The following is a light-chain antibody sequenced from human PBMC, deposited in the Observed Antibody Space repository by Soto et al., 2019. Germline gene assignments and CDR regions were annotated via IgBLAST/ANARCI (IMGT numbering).Light chain of an antibody. J-gene: IGLJ1*01. V-gene: IGLV2-14*01. CDR1: SRDVGGYNS. CDR3: SSYTTGGSYV. CDR2: DVS. Sequence: QSVLTQPASVSGSPGLSIAISCTGTSRDVGGYNSVSWYQQQPGKVPKLMIYDVSNRPSGVSNRFSGSKSGNTASLTISGLQAEDEGDYYCSSYTTGGSYVFGTGTKVTV.